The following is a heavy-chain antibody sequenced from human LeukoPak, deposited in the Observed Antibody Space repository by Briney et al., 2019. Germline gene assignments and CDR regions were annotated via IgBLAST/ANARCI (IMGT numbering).Heavy chain of an antibody. J-gene: IGHJ5*02. CDR2: ISGSGGST. Sequence: PGGSLTLSCAASGFTFSSYAMSWGRQAPGKGLEWVSGISGSGGSTYYADSVKGRFTISRDNSKNTLYLQMNSLRAEDTAVYYCARDLDYYATDQWGQGTLVTVSS. CDR3: ARDLDYYATDQ. D-gene: IGHD3/OR15-3a*01. V-gene: IGHV3-23*01. CDR1: GFTFSSYA.